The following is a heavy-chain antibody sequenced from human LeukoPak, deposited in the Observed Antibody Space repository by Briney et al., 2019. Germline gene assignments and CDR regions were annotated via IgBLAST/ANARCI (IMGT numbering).Heavy chain of an antibody. V-gene: IGHV1-18*01. CDR3: ARDQGLGYCSSTSCYPARGNWFDP. J-gene: IGHJ5*02. D-gene: IGHD2-2*01. CDR1: GYTFTSYG. Sequence: ASVKVSCKASGYTFTSYGISWVRQAPGQGLEWMGWISAYNGNTNYAQKLQGRVTMTTDTSTSTAYMELSSLRSEDTAVYYCARDQGLGYCSSTSCYPARGNWFDPWGQGTLVTVSS. CDR2: ISAYNGNT.